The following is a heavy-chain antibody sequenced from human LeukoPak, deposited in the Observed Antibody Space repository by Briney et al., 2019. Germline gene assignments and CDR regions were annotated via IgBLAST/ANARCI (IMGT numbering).Heavy chain of an antibody. CDR2: IYYSGST. CDR3: ARDKVDTAMADYYYYGMDV. Sequence: SETLSLTCTVSGGSISSGGYYWGWVRQHPGKGLEWIGYIYYSGSTYYNPSLKSRVTISVDTSKIQFSLKLSSVTAADMAVYYCARDKVDTAMADYYYYGMDVWGQGTTVTVSS. V-gene: IGHV4-30-4*08. J-gene: IGHJ6*02. CDR1: GGSISSGGYY. D-gene: IGHD5-18*01.